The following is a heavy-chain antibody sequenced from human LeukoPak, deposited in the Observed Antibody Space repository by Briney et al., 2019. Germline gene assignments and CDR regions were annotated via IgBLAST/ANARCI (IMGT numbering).Heavy chain of an antibody. D-gene: IGHD3-10*01. J-gene: IGHJ4*02. CDR3: AAKTVNMIRGVMS. Sequence: GGSLRLSCAASGFTVSSNYMSWVRQAPGKGLEWVSVIYSGGSTYYADSVKGRFTISRDNSKNTLYLQMNSLRAEDTAVYYCAAKTVNMIRGVMSWGQGTLVTVSS. V-gene: IGHV3-53*01. CDR2: IYSGGST. CDR1: GFTVSSNY.